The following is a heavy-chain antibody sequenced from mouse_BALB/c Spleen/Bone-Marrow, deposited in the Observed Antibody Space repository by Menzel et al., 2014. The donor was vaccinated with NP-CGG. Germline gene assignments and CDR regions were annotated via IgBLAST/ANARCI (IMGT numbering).Heavy chain of an antibody. D-gene: IGHD2-1*01. CDR3: AREDGNYWYFDV. J-gene: IGHJ1*01. Sequence: VQLKQSGPELVKPGASVKVSCKASGYAFTSYSMYWVQQSHGKSLEWIGYIDPYSGGTSYNQKFKGKSTLTVDKSSNTAYMQLISLTSDDSAVYYCAREDGNYWYFDVWGAGTTVTVSS. CDR2: IDPYSGGT. CDR1: GYAFTSYS. V-gene: IGHV1S135*01.